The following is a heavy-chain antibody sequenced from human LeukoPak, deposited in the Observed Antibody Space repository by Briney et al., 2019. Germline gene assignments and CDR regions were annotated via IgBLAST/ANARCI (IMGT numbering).Heavy chain of an antibody. CDR1: GFTFSTYL. CDR3: ARARGYYYYYMDV. CDR2: ISGNGGST. D-gene: IGHD6-13*01. J-gene: IGHJ6*03. V-gene: IGHV3-64*01. Sequence: GGSLRLSCAASGFTFSTYLMHWVRQAPGTGLEHVSAISGNGGSTFYANSVKGRFTISRDNSKNTLYLQMGRLRAEDTAVYYCARARGYYYYYMDVWGKGTTVTVSS.